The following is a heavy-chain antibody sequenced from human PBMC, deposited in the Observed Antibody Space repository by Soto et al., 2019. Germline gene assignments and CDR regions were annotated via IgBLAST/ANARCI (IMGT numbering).Heavy chain of an antibody. CDR1: GFTFSSYS. CDR2: ISSRSSTI. CDR3: ARGSIAGACHYYYYGMDA. Sequence: GGSLRLSCAASGFTFSSYSMNWVRQAPGKGLEWVSYISSRSSTIYYADSVKGRFTISRDNAKNSLYLQMNSLRDEDTAVYYCARGSIAGACHYYYYGMDAWGQGTTVTVSS. V-gene: IGHV3-48*02. D-gene: IGHD6-19*01. J-gene: IGHJ6*02.